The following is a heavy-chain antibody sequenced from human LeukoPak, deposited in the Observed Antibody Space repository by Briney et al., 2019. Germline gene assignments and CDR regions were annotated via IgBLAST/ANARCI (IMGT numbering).Heavy chain of an antibody. Sequence: GGSLRLSCAASGFTFSSYSMNWVRQAPGKGLEWVSSISSSSSYIYYADSVKGRFTISRDNAKNTLYLQMNSLRAEDTAVYYCAKDKGYCSSTRCYTGFGYWGQGTLVTVSS. D-gene: IGHD2-2*02. CDR3: AKDKGYCSSTRCYTGFGY. V-gene: IGHV3-21*01. CDR2: ISSSSSYI. CDR1: GFTFSSYS. J-gene: IGHJ4*02.